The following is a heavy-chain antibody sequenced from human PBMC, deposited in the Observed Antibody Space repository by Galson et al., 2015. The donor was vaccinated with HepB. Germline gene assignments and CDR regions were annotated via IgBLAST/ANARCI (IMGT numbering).Heavy chain of an antibody. J-gene: IGHJ4*02. Sequence: SLRLSCAASGFTSGFSFSDYYMSWIRQAPGKGLEWLSKISSSSTYTNYADSVKGRFTISRDDAKNSLYLQMNSLRAEDTAVYYCARGWGITGSNLDYWGRGTLVTVSS. V-gene: IGHV3-11*06. D-gene: IGHD1-20*01. CDR2: ISSSSTYT. CDR1: GFSFSDYY. CDR3: ARGWGITGSNLDY.